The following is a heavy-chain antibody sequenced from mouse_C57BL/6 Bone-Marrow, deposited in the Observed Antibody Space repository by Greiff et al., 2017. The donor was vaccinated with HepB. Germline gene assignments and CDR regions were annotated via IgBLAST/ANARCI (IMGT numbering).Heavy chain of an antibody. D-gene: IGHD1-1*01. CDR2: IYPGDGDT. Sequence: VQLQQSGPELVKPGASVKIPCKASGYAFSSSWMNWVKQRPGKGLEWIGRIYPGDGDTNYNGKFKGKATLTADKSSSTAYMQLSSLTSEDSAVYFCARGDYGSSLYWYFDVWGTGTTVTVSS. J-gene: IGHJ1*03. V-gene: IGHV1-82*01. CDR3: ARGDYGSSLYWYFDV. CDR1: GYAFSSSW.